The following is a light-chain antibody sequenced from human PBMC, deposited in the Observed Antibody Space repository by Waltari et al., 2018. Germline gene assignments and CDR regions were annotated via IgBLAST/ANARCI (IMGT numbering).Light chain of an antibody. CDR1: GGSIASHY. V-gene: IGLV6-57*02. CDR2: EAN. J-gene: IGLJ3*02. Sequence: FMLTQPHSVSESPGKTVTISCTGSGGSIASHYVQWCQQRPGSAPITVISEANQMPSGVPYRFSGSIDSSSNSASLTISGLKTEDEADYYCLSFDNTRQRVFGGGTKLTVL. CDR3: LSFDNTRQRV.